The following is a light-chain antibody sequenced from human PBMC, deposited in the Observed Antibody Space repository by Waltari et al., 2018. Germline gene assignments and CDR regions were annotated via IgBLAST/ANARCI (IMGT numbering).Light chain of an antibody. V-gene: IGLV2-23*02. CDR1: SSDVGSYNL. Sequence: QSALTQPASVSGSPGQSITISCTGTSSDVGSYNLVSWYRQHPGKAPKLLIYEVSKRPSGVSNRFSGSKSGNAASLTIAVLQAEDEADYYCCSYAGSSTPYVFGTGTKVTVL. J-gene: IGLJ1*01. CDR2: EVS. CDR3: CSYAGSSTPYV.